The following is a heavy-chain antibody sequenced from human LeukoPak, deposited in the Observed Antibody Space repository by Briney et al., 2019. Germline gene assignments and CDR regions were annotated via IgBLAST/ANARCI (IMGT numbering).Heavy chain of an antibody. CDR1: GFTISSNY. V-gene: IGHV3-53*01. CDR3: AKEPVTALQGYFHH. J-gene: IGHJ1*01. CDR2: FYSGGST. Sequence: GGSLRLSCAASGFTISSNYMSWVRQAPGQGLEWVSVFYSGGSTYYADSVKGRFTISRDNSKNTLYLQMNSLRAEDTAVYYCAKEPVTALQGYFHHWGQGTLVTVSS. D-gene: IGHD2-21*02.